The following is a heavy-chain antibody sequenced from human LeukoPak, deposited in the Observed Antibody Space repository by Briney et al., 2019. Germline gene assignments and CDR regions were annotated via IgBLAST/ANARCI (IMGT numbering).Heavy chain of an antibody. J-gene: IGHJ4*02. V-gene: IGHV3-9*01. CDR3: AKDRNGGSYTFFDY. CDR1: GFTFDDYA. CDR2: ISWNSGSI. Sequence: PGGSLRLSCAASGFTFDDYAMHWVRQAPGKGLEWVSGISWNSGSIGYADSVKGRFTISRDNAKNSLYLQMNSLRAEDTALYYCAKDRNGGSYTFFDYWGQGTLVTVSS. D-gene: IGHD1-26*01.